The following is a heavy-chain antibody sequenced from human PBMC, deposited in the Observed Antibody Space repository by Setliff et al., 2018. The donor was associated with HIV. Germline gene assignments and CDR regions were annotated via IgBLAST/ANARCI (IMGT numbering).Heavy chain of an antibody. J-gene: IGHJ4*02. D-gene: IGHD3-10*01. CDR2: INHSGVT. V-gene: IGHV4-34*01. CDR3: AAKPMIRGRPFAS. Sequence: ASETLSLTCAVYGPSFTGYYWNWIRQLPGKAFEWIGEINHSGVTYYNPSFKSRVNISLDLSKNQFSLRLTGLSGADTATYFCAAKPMIRGRPFASWGQPTLVTVSS. CDR1: GPSFTGYY.